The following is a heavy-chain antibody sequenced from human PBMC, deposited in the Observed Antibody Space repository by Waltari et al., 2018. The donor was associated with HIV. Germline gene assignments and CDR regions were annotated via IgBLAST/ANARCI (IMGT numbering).Heavy chain of an antibody. CDR3: ARSPRGEQWLAY. CDR2: IYYNGST. CDR1: GGSISRSTHF. J-gene: IGHJ4*02. V-gene: IGHV4-39*01. D-gene: IGHD6-19*01. Sequence: QLHLQESGPGLVKPSETLSLTCTVSGGSISRSTHFWGWIRQPPGKGLEWIGTIYYNGSTYYNPSLKSRVTMSVDASKNQFALKVRSVTATDTALYYCARSPRGEQWLAYWGQGTLVTVSS.